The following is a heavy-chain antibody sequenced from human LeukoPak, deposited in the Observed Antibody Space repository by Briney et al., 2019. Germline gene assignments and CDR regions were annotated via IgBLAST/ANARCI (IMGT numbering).Heavy chain of an antibody. V-gene: IGHV3-15*01. CDR2: IKSKTDGGTT. Sequence: GGSLRLSCAASGFTFSNAWMSWVRQAPGRGLEWVGRIKSKTDGGTTDYAAPVKGRFTISRDDSKNTLYLQMNSLRAEDTAVYYCARDYGGKGDYWGQGTLVTVSS. J-gene: IGHJ4*02. CDR1: GFTFSNAW. D-gene: IGHD4-23*01. CDR3: ARDYGGKGDY.